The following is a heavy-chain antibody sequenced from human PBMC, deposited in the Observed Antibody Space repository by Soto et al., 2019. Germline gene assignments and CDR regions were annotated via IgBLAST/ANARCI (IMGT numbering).Heavy chain of an antibody. CDR2: INAGNGNT. CDR3: AGSLAAYGMDV. V-gene: IGHV1-3*01. D-gene: IGHD2-15*01. Sequence: ASVKVSCKASGYTFTSYAMHCVRQAPGQRREWMGCINAGNGNTKYSQKFQGRVTITRDTSASTAYMELSSLRSEDTAVYYCAGSLAAYGMDVWGQGTTVTVSS. J-gene: IGHJ6*02. CDR1: GYTFTSYA.